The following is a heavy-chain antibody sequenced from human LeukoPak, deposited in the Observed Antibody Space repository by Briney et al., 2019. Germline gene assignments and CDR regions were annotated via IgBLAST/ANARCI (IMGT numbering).Heavy chain of an antibody. V-gene: IGHV1-18*01. Sequence: ASVKVSCKASGYIFTNYGISWVRQAPGQGLEWMGWINPNSGGTNYAQKLQGRVTMTTDTSTSTAYMELRSLRSDDTAVYYCARDKWAPISPATDNLDYWAREPWSPSPQ. CDR3: ARDKWAPISPATDNLDY. CDR1: GYIFTNYG. D-gene: IGHD2-2*02. J-gene: IGHJ4*02. CDR2: INPNSGGT.